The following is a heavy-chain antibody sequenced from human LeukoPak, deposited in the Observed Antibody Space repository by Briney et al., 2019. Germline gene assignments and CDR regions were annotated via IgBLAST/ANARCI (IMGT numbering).Heavy chain of an antibody. CDR3: ASLVTQTD. D-gene: IGHD4-11*01. CDR1: GGSFSGYY. V-gene: IGHV4-34*01. J-gene: IGHJ4*02. Sequence: PSETLSLTCAVYGGSFSGYYWSWIRQPPGKGLEWIGEINHSGSTNYNPSLKSRVTISVDTSKNQFSLKLSSVTAADTAVYYCASLVTQTDWGQGTLVTVSS. CDR2: INHSGST.